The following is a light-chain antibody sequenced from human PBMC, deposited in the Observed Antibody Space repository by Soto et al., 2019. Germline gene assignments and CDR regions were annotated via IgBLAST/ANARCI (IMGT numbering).Light chain of an antibody. CDR3: CSYAGSYSNYV. CDR2: EVT. V-gene: IGLV2-11*01. CDR1: SSDVGGYNY. J-gene: IGLJ1*01. Sequence: QSVLTQPRSVSGSPGQSVTISCTGTSSDVGGYNYVSWYQQHPGKVPKLMIYEVTKRPSGVPDRFSGSKSGNTASLTISGLQAEDEADYYCCSYAGSYSNYVFGTGTKVT.